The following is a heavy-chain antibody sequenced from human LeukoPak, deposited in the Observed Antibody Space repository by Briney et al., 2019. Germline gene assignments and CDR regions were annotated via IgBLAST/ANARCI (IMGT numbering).Heavy chain of an antibody. Sequence: ASVKVSCKASGYTFTSYYMHWVRQAPGQGLEWMGWINTNTGNPTYAQGFTGRFVFSLDTSVSTAYLQISSLKAEDTAVYYCARVGYCSSTSCYVLDYWGQGTLVTVSS. CDR2: INTNTGNP. J-gene: IGHJ4*02. CDR1: GYTFTSYY. D-gene: IGHD2-2*01. CDR3: ARVGYCSSTSCYVLDY. V-gene: IGHV7-4-1*02.